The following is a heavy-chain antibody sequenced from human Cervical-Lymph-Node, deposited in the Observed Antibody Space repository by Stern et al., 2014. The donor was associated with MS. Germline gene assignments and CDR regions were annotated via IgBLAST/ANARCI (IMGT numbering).Heavy chain of an antibody. CDR3: ARGVMTSVTYDLWYFDS. D-gene: IGHD4-17*01. CDR1: GGSVGSGGFY. V-gene: IGHV4-31*03. CDR2: IHYTGNT. Sequence: QVQLQQSGPGLVRPSQTLSLTCTVSGGSVGSGGFYWSWIRHHPGEGLEWLGYIHYTGNTYSNPSLKSRVLISADTSNNQFSLELSSVTAADTAVYYCARGVMTSVTYDLWYFDSWGQGTLVTVSS. J-gene: IGHJ4*02.